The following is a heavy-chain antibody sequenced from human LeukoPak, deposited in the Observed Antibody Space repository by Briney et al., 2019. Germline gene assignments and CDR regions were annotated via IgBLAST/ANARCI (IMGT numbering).Heavy chain of an antibody. J-gene: IGHJ3*02. CDR3: TKDIGSGSFLDAFDI. D-gene: IGHD3-10*01. CDR2: ISWNSGSI. Sequence: GGSLRLSCAASGFTFDDYAMHWVRQAPGKGLEWVSGISWNSGSIGYADSVKGRFTISRDNAKNSLYLQMNSLRAEDTALYYCTKDIGSGSFLDAFDIWGQGTMVTVSS. CDR1: GFTFDDYA. V-gene: IGHV3-9*01.